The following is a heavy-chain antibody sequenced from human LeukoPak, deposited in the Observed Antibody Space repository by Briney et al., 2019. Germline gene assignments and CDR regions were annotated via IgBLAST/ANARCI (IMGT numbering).Heavy chain of an antibody. D-gene: IGHD3-3*01. J-gene: IGHJ6*04. V-gene: IGHV1-2*02. CDR3: ARAGDYDFWSGPDV. Sequence: ASVKVSCKASAYTFTGYYMHWVRQAPGQGLEWMGWINPNTGGTNYAQNFQGRVTMTRDASINTAYMELSSLRSEDTAVYYCARAGDYDFWSGPDVWGKGTTVTVSS. CDR2: INPNTGGT. CDR1: AYTFTGYY.